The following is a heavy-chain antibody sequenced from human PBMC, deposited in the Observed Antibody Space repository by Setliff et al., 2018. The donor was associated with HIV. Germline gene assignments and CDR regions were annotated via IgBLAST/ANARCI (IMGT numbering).Heavy chain of an antibody. CDR2: IYHTGST. CDR3: ARSIVPVASGYYYFEY. Sequence: PSETLSLTCAVYGGSFSGYYWGWIRQPPGNGLEWIGSIYHTGSTYYKPSLKSRVTISVDTSKNQFSPRLSSVAAGDTAVYYCARSIVPVASGYYYFEYWGQGTLVTVSS. J-gene: IGHJ4*02. V-gene: IGHV4-34*01. CDR1: GGSFSGYY. D-gene: IGHD3-3*01.